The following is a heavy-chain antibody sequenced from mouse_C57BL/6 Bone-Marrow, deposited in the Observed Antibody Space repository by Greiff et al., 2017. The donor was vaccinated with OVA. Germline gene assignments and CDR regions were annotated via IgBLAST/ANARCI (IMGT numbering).Heavy chain of an antibody. Sequence: EVQLQQSGAELVRPGASVKLSCTASGFNIKDYYMHWVKQRPEQGLEWIGRIDPEDGATEYAPKFQGKATMTADTSSNTAYLQLSSLTSEDTAVDDCTTLTGPYAMDYWGQGTSVTVSS. CDR2: IDPEDGAT. V-gene: IGHV14-1*01. J-gene: IGHJ4*01. CDR1: GFNIKDYY. CDR3: TTLTGPYAMDY. D-gene: IGHD4-1*01.